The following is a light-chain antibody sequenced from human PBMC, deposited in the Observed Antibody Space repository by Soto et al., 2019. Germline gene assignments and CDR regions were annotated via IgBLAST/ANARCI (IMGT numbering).Light chain of an antibody. V-gene: IGLV2-14*01. CDR1: GRDAGAYNY. Sequence: QSAPTQPAPLSGAPWPSVTISCPGTGRDAGAYNYVSWYQQCPGKAPKLIIYDVVNRPSGVSNRFSGSKSGNTAALIIFGLQAEDEADYYCCSYTSSSTYVFGTGTKVTVL. CDR2: DVV. J-gene: IGLJ1*01. CDR3: CSYTSSSTYV.